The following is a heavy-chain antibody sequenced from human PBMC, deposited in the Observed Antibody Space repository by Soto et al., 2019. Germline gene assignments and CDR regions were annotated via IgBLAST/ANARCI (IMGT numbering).Heavy chain of an antibody. CDR3: AWRSIAVAGTGYFDY. V-gene: IGHV4-30-2*01. D-gene: IGHD6-19*01. Sequence: SETLSPTCTHTGGTISSGCYSRRWLKQPPGKGLEWIGEIYHSGSTNYNPSLKSRVTISVDKSKNQFSLKLSSVTAADTAVYYCAWRSIAVAGTGYFDYWGQGTLVTVSS. CDR2: IYHSGST. CDR1: GGTISSGCYS. J-gene: IGHJ4*02.